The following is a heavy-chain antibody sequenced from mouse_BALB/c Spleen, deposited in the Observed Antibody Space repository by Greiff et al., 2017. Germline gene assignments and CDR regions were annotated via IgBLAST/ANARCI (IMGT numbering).Heavy chain of an antibody. CDR1: GYAFTNYL. Sequence: QVQLQQSGPELEKPGASVKISCKASGYAFTNYLIEWVKQRPGQGLEWIGVINPGSGGTNYNEKFKGKATLTADKSSSTAYMQLSSLTSDDSAVYFCARLMGPYYAMDYWGQGTSVTVSS. CDR2: INPGSGGT. D-gene: IGHD2-3*01. V-gene: IGHV1-54*01. J-gene: IGHJ4*01. CDR3: ARLMGPYYAMDY.